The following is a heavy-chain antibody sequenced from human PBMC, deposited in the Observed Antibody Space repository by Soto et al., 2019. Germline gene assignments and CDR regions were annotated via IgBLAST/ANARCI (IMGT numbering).Heavy chain of an antibody. CDR1: GFTFSSFS. J-gene: IGHJ4*02. V-gene: IGHV3-48*02. CDR2: IGGGGRLI. CDR3: ARDLGWAFDC. Sequence: EVQLVESGGGLVQRGGSLRLSCAASGFTFSSFSMNWVRQAPGRGLEWNSYIGGGGRLISYADSVKGRFAISRDNAQNSLYLQMDSLRDEDTAVYYCARDLGWAFDCWGQGTLVTVSS. D-gene: IGHD6-19*01.